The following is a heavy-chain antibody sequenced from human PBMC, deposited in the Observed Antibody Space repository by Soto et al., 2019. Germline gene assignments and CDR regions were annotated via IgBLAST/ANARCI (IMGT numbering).Heavy chain of an antibody. CDR3: VRRNVSATGIDWFDP. CDR1: GYTFTSYG. V-gene: IGHV1-3*01. D-gene: IGHD6-13*01. J-gene: IGHJ5*02. CDR2: INAANGDT. Sequence: ASVKVSCKASGYTFTSYGIHWVRQAPGQRLEWMGWINAANGDTKYSPKFQGRVTITRDTSASTAYMELSSLRSEDTAVYYCVRRNVSATGIDWFDPWGQGTLVTVSS.